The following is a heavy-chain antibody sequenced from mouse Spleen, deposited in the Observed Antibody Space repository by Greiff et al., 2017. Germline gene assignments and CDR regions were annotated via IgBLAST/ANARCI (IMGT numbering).Heavy chain of an antibody. CDR2: IWGGGST. Sequence: QVQLKESGPGLVAPSQTLSITCTVSGFSLTSYGVDWVRQSPGKGLEWLGVIWGGGSTNYNSALKSRLSISKDNSKSQVFLKMNSLQTDDTAMYYCARRIYDGYYPFAYWGQGTLVTVSA. CDR3: ARRIYDGYYPFAY. CDR1: GFSLTSYG. V-gene: IGHV2-6*01. D-gene: IGHD2-3*01. J-gene: IGHJ3*01.